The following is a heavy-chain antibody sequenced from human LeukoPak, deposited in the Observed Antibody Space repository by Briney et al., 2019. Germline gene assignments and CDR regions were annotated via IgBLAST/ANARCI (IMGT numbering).Heavy chain of an antibody. D-gene: IGHD2-15*01. CDR1: GYTFTSYY. CDR2: INPSGGST. CDR3: ARLRDDCSGGSCYSQELDY. J-gene: IGHJ4*02. V-gene: IGHV1-46*03. Sequence: ASVKVSCKASGYTFTSYYMHWVRQAPGQGLEWMGIINPSGGSTSYAQKFQGRVTMARDTSTSTVYMELSSLRSEDTAVYYCARLRDDCSGGSCYSQELDYWGQGTVVTVSS.